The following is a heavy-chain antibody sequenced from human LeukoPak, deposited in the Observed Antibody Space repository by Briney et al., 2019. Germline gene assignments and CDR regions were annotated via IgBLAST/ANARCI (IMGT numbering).Heavy chain of an antibody. V-gene: IGHV1-2*06. D-gene: IGHD6-6*01. CDR1: GYTFTGYY. J-gene: IGHJ4*02. Sequence: ASVKVSCKASGYTFTGYYMHWVRQAPGQELEWMGRINPNSGGTNYAQKFQGRVTMTRDTSISTAYMELSRLRSDDTAVYYCARDARDSSSSYTNFDYWGQGTLVTVSS. CDR3: ARDARDSSSSYTNFDY. CDR2: INPNSGGT.